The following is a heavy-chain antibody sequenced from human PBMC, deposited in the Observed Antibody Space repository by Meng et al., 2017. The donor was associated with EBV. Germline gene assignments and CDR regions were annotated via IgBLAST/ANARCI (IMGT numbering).Heavy chain of an antibody. CDR1: GYTFTCYY. CDR2: INPNISGT. CDR3: ARVGIAVAGTVDY. J-gene: IGHJ4*02. V-gene: IGHV1-2*06. Sequence: QEKCVLPGEECKERVALLKVSCKASGYTFTCYYRHYVQRAPRQGLGEMRRINPNISGTNYAQYYQGRVTMSMATSRGTAYMELSRLISDDTAVYYCARVGIAVAGTVDYWGQGTLVTVSS. D-gene: IGHD6-19*01.